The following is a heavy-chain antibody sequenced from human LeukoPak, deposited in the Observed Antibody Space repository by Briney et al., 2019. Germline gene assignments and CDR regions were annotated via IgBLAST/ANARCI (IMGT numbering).Heavy chain of an antibody. CDR3: AREPPGAYSFDY. J-gene: IGHJ4*02. CDR2: NFANGETA. V-gene: IGHV1-46*01. Sequence: GASVKVSCKSSGYTFTNYHVHGGRQAPGQGLERRGKNFANGETASNAQKFQGRVTMTRDTSTSTVYMELSSLRSEDTAMYYCAREPPGAYSFDYWGQGALVTVSS. CDR1: GYTFTNYH.